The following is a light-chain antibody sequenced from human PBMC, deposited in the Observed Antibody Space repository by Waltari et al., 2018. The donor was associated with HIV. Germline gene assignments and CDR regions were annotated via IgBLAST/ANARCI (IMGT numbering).Light chain of an antibody. V-gene: IGKV1D-12*01. CDR1: QGIANW. CDR2: GAS. J-gene: IGKJ5*01. CDR3: QQTNRFPIT. Sequence: DIQMTQFPSSVSASVGDRVTMTCRATQGIANWVAWYQQKPGKAPKLLIHGASILHEVVPSRFSGSGSGTFFTLTINSLQPEDFATYFCQQTNRFPITFGQGTRLDSK.